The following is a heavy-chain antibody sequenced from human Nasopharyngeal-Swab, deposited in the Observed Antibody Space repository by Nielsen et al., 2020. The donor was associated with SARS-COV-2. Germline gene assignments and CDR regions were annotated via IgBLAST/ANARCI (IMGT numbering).Heavy chain of an antibody. Sequence: WIRQPPGKGLEWIGEINHSGSTNYNPSLKSRVTISVDTSKNQFSLKLSSVTAADTAVCYCARGPTQQLVRDYWGQGTLVTVSS. J-gene: IGHJ4*02. CDR2: INHSGST. V-gene: IGHV4-34*01. D-gene: IGHD6-13*01. CDR3: ARGPTQQLVRDY.